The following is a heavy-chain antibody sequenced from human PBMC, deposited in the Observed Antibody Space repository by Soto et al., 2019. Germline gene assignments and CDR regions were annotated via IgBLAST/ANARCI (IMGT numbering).Heavy chain of an antibody. CDR2: IRSKAYGGTT. CDR1: GFTFGDYA. Sequence: GGSLRLSCTASGFTFGDYAMGWFRQAPGKGLEWVGFIRSKAYGGTTEYAASVKGRFTISRDDSKSIAYLQMNSLKTEDTAVYYCTREAKRYCSSTSCYEYYFDYWGQGTLVTVSS. J-gene: IGHJ4*02. CDR3: TREAKRYCSSTSCYEYYFDY. V-gene: IGHV3-49*03. D-gene: IGHD2-2*01.